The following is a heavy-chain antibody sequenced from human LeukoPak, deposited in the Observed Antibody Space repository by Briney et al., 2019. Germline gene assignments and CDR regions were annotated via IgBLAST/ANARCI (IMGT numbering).Heavy chain of an antibody. Sequence: GASVKVSCKASGYTFTSYGISWVRQAPGQRLEWMGWINAGNGNTKYSQEFQGRVTITRDTSASTAYMELSSLRSEDMAVYYCARSRWIAAAGTILDYWGQGTLVTVSS. V-gene: IGHV1-3*03. CDR1: GYTFTSYG. CDR2: INAGNGNT. CDR3: ARSRWIAAAGTILDY. J-gene: IGHJ4*02. D-gene: IGHD6-13*01.